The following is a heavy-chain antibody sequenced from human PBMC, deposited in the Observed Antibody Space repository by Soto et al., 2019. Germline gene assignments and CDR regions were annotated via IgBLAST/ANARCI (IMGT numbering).Heavy chain of an antibody. Sequence: TSETLSLTCTVSVGSISSNDWTWIRQSPGKGLEWIGYIYYTGSTKYNPSLQSRVTISLDTSKNQFSLRLTSVTSADTAVYYCARGGSYGDFFDYWGQGAQVTVSS. CDR2: IYYTGST. V-gene: IGHV4-59*01. J-gene: IGHJ4*02. CDR1: VGSISSND. CDR3: ARGGSYGDFFDY. D-gene: IGHD4-17*01.